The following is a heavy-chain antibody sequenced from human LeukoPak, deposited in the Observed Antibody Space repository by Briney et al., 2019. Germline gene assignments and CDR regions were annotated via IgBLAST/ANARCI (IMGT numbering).Heavy chain of an antibody. D-gene: IGHD3-3*01. Sequence: SETLSLTCTVSGGSISSGDYYWSWIRQPPGKGLEWIGYTYYSGSTHYNPSLKSRVTISVDTSKNQFSLKLSSVTAADTAVYYCARRHLLYYFDYWGQGTLVTVSS. CDR1: GGSISSGDYY. CDR3: ARRHLLYYFDY. V-gene: IGHV4-30-4*01. CDR2: TYYSGST. J-gene: IGHJ4*02.